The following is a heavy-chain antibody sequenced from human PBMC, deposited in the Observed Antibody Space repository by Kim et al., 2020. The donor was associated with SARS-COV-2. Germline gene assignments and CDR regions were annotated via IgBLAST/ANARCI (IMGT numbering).Heavy chain of an antibody. V-gene: IGHV3-7*01. CDR2: KNKDGSSK. J-gene: IGHJ6*01. D-gene: IGHD2-15*01. Sequence: KKNKDGSSKYYVDSVKGRFTISRDNAKNSLYLQMNSLRAEDTAVYYCSRSRGFARWSVYY. CDR3: SRSRGFARWSVYY.